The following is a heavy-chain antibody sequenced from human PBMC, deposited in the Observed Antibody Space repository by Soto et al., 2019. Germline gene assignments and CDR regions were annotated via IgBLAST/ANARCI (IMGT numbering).Heavy chain of an antibody. Sequence: LSLTCTVSGGSISSSSYYWGWIRQPPGKGLEWIGSIYYSGSTYYNPSLKSRVTISVDTSKNQFSLKLSSVTAADTAVYYCARLGDYYGMDVWGQGTTVTVSS. CDR1: GGSISSSSYY. CDR3: ARLGDYYGMDV. J-gene: IGHJ6*02. V-gene: IGHV4-39*01. CDR2: IYYSGST.